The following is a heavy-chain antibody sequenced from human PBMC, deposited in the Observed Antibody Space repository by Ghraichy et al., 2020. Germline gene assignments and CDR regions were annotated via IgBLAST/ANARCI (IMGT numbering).Heavy chain of an antibody. Sequence: GGSLRLSCAASGFTLSTYWMSWVRQAPGKGLEWVANIKQDGSEKYYVDSVKGRFTISRDNAKNSLNLQMNSLRAEDTAVYYCARLIDRAPDYWGQGTLVTVSP. CDR1: GFTLSTYW. J-gene: IGHJ4*02. V-gene: IGHV3-7*01. D-gene: IGHD3-22*01. CDR3: ARLIDRAPDY. CDR2: IKQDGSEK.